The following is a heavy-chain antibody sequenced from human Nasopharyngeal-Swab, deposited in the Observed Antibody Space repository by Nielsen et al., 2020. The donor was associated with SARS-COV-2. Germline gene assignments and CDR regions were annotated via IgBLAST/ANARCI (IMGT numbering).Heavy chain of an antibody. V-gene: IGHV4-59*08. CDR1: GGSFSGYY. CDR3: ARHGAAGTMSAFDI. CDR2: IYYSGST. D-gene: IGHD3-10*02. Sequence: SETLSLTCAVYGGSFSGYYWSWIRQPPGKGLEWIGYIYYSGSTNYNPSLKSRVTISVDTSKNQFSLKLSSVTAADTAVYYCARHGAAGTMSAFDIWGQGTVVTVSS. J-gene: IGHJ3*02.